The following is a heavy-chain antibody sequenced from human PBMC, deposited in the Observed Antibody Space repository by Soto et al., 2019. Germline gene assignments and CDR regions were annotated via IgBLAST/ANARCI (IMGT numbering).Heavy chain of an antibody. Sequence: GGSLRLSCAASGFTFSNYAMTWVRQAPGKGLEWVSAISSSGGSTYYADSVKGRFTISRDNAKNTLYLQMNSLRAEDTAVYYCARARIGWSGYEQFGYWGQGTLVTVSS. D-gene: IGHD5-12*01. V-gene: IGHV3-23*01. CDR2: ISSSGGST. J-gene: IGHJ4*02. CDR3: ARARIGWSGYEQFGY. CDR1: GFTFSNYA.